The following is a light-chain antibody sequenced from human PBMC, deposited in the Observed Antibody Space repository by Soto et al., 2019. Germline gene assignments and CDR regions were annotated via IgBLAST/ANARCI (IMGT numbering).Light chain of an antibody. CDR3: QTWGTGIYVV. CDR1: SGHSSYA. CDR2: LNSGGSH. V-gene: IGLV4-69*01. Sequence: QSVLTQSPSASASLGASVKLTCTLSSGHSSYAIAWHQQQPEKGPRYLMKLNSGGSHSKGDGIPDRFSGSSSGAERYLTISSLQSEDEADYYCQTWGTGIYVVFGGGTKVTVL. J-gene: IGLJ2*01.